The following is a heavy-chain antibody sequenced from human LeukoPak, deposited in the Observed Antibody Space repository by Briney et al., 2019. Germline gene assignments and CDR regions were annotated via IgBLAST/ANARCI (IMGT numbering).Heavy chain of an antibody. J-gene: IGHJ4*02. V-gene: IGHV3-9*01. D-gene: IGHD6-13*01. Sequence: GRSLRLSCAASGFTFDDYAMHWVRQAPGKGLEWVSGISWNSGSIGYADSVKGRFTISRDNAKNSLYLQMNSLRAEDTAVYYCVREVMAAAGPLFDYWGQGTLVTVSS. CDR2: ISWNSGSI. CDR1: GFTFDDYA. CDR3: VREVMAAAGPLFDY.